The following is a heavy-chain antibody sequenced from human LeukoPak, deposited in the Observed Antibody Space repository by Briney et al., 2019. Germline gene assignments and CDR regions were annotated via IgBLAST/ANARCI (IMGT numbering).Heavy chain of an antibody. V-gene: IGHV4-39*01. J-gene: IGHJ5*02. CDR3: ARQGLNP. Sequence: SETLSLTCTVSGGSISSSTYYWGWIRQPPGKGLEWIGSIYYTGSTYYNPSLKSRVTISVDTSKNQFSLKLSSMTAADTAVYYCARQGLNPWGQGTLVTVSS. CDR2: IYYTGST. CDR1: GGSISSSTYY.